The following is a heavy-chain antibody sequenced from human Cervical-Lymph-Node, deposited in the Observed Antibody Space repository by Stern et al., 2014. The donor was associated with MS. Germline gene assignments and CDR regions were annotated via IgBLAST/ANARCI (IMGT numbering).Heavy chain of an antibody. V-gene: IGHV1-58*01. D-gene: IGHD3-22*01. Sequence: QLVQSGPEVKQPGTSVKVSCKASGFTFTSSAVQWVRQARGQRLEWVGWIVVGSGNTNYAQKVQERVTITRDMSTSTAYMELSSLRSEDTAVYYCAAEPMYYSDSVGAFDIWGQGTMVTVSS. CDR3: AAEPMYYSDSVGAFDI. CDR1: GFTFTSSA. J-gene: IGHJ3*02. CDR2: IVVGSGNT.